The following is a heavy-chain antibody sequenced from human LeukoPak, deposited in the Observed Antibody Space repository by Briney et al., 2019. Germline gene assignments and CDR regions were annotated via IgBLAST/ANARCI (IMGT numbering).Heavy chain of an antibody. V-gene: IGHV3-48*04. J-gene: IGHJ4*02. Sequence: GGSLRLSCAASGFTFGSYSMNWVRQAPGKGLEWVSYISSSSSTIYYADSVKGRFTISRDNAKNSLYLQMNSLRAEDTAVYYCARAGYSGYDPDYYFDYWGQGTLVTVSS. CDR3: ARAGYSGYDPDYYFDY. D-gene: IGHD5-12*01. CDR1: GFTFGSYS. CDR2: ISSSSSTI.